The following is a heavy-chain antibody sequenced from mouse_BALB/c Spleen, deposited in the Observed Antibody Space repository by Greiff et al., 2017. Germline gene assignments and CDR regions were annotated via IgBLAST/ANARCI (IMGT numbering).Heavy chain of an antibody. J-gene: IGHJ2*01. V-gene: IGHV1S81*02. CDR3: ARLDGDKEDFDY. CDR1: GYTFTSYW. CDR2: INPSNGRT. Sequence: QVQLQQPGAELVKPGASVKLSCKASGYTFTSYWMHWVKQRPGQGLEWIGEINPSNGRTNYNEKFKSKATLTVDKSASTAYMQLSSLTSEDSAVNYCARLDGDKEDFDYWGQGTTLTVSS. D-gene: IGHD2-13*01.